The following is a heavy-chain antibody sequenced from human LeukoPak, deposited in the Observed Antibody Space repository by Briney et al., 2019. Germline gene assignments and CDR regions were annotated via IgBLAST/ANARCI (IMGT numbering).Heavy chain of an antibody. D-gene: IGHD3-22*01. CDR1: XXXXTXXX. V-gene: IGHV5-51*01. CDR3: ARHSSGSPFTFDY. CDR2: IYPGDSDT. Sequence: GESLKISCKGSXXXXTXXXXXWXRXXXXXXXXXXGIIYPGDSDTRYSPSFQGQVTISADKSISTAYLQWSSLKASDTAMYYCARHSSGSPFTFDYWGQGTLVTVSS. J-gene: IGHJ4*02.